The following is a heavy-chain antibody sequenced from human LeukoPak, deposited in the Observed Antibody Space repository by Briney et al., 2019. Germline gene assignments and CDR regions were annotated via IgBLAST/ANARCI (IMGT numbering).Heavy chain of an antibody. CDR3: AKDSGDDDILTGYYDY. V-gene: IGHV3-23*01. J-gene: IGHJ4*02. D-gene: IGHD3-9*01. Sequence: GGSLRLSCVVSGFTFNRCWMNWVRQAPGKGLEWVPAISGSGGSTYYADSVKGRFTISRDNSKNTLYLQMNSLRAEDTAVYYCAKDSGDDDILTGYYDYWGQGTLVTVSS. CDR1: GFTFNRCW. CDR2: ISGSGGST.